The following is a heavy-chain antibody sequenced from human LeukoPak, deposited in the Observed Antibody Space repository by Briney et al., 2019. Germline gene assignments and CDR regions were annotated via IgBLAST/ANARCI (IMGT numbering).Heavy chain of an antibody. Sequence: ASVKVSCKASGYTFTSYYMHWVRQAPGQGLEWMGIINPSGGSTSYAQKFQGRVTMTRDTSTSTVYMELSSLRSEDTAVYYCARDRYDILTGPTDWFDPWGQGTLVTVSP. CDR2: INPSGGST. CDR1: GYTFTSYY. J-gene: IGHJ5*02. CDR3: ARDRYDILTGPTDWFDP. V-gene: IGHV1-46*01. D-gene: IGHD3-9*01.